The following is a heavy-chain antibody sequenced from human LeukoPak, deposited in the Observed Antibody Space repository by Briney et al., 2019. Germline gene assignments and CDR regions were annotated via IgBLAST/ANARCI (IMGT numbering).Heavy chain of an antibody. CDR1: GYTFTTYG. Sequence: GASVKVSCKASGYTFTTYGLSWVRQAPGQGPEWLGWISTYDDNIKYAQSLQGRLTLTIDTSTSTAYMELRSLTSDDTAVYYCARETYSNILTGTDYWGPGTLVTVSS. CDR3: ARETYSNILTGTDY. V-gene: IGHV1-18*01. D-gene: IGHD3-9*01. CDR2: ISTYDDNI. J-gene: IGHJ4*02.